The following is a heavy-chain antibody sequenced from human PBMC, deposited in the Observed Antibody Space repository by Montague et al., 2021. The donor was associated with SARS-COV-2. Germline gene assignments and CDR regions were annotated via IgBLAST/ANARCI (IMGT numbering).Heavy chain of an antibody. D-gene: IGHD6-13*01. CDR3: ARQLSLTSGTGFDY. J-gene: IGHJ4*02. CDR2: FFYPGST. V-gene: IGHV4-39*01. CDR1: GGSISNSSYY. Sequence: SETLSLTCTVSGGSISNSSYYWGWIRQPPGKGLEWVGSFFYPGSTYYKSSLISRVTLSVDTSKNQVSLRLTSVTAADTAVYICARQLSLTSGTGFDYWGQGTVVTVSS.